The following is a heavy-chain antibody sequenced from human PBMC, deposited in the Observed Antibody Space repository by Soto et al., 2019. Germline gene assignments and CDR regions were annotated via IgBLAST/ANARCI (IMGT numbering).Heavy chain of an antibody. CDR3: ARGGGYDTFDY. J-gene: IGHJ4*02. CDR2: ISHLEST. V-gene: IGHV4-30-2*06. CDR1: GASISYGGFS. Sequence: PSETLSLTCTVFGASISYGGFSWSWIRQSPGKGLEWIGYISHLESTYCLPSFKSRLTMSIERTRNQFSLKLSSVTAADMAVYYCARGGGYDTFDYWGQGVMVTVSS. D-gene: IGHD5-12*01.